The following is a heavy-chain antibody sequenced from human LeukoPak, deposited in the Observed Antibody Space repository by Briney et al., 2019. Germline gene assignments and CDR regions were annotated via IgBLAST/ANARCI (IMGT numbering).Heavy chain of an antibody. CDR3: ARGGTIFGVAKEAFDI. CDR2: ISAYDGNT. V-gene: IGHV1-18*01. Sequence: ASVKVSCKASGYTFISYGFSWVRQAPGQGPEWMGWISAYDGNTNSAQKFQGRVIMTTDTSASTAYMELRSLRPDDTAVYYCARGGTIFGVAKEAFDIWGQGTMVTVSS. D-gene: IGHD3-3*01. J-gene: IGHJ3*02. CDR1: GYTFISYG.